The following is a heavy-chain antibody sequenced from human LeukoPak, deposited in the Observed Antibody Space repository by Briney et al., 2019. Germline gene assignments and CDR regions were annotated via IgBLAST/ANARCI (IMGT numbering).Heavy chain of an antibody. V-gene: IGHV3-33*08. D-gene: IGHD5-24*01. CDR1: GFTFSSYG. CDR2: IWYDGSNK. J-gene: IGHJ3*02. Sequence: PGGSLRLSCAASGFTFSSYGMHWVRQAPGKGLEWVAVIWYDGSNKYYADSVKGRFTISRDNSKNTLYLQMNSLRAEDTAVYYCAREGRDGHNYLSGAFDIWGQGTMVTVSS. CDR3: AREGRDGHNYLSGAFDI.